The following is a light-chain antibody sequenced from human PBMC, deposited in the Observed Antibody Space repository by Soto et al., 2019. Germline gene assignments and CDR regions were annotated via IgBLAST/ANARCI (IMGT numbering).Light chain of an antibody. CDR1: ETVGTN. CDR2: GSS. V-gene: IGKV3D-15*01. Sequence: IVMTQSPATLSVSLGERVTLSCRASETVGTNLAWYQQRPGQPPRLLIYGSSTRATGISATFSGSGSRTEFTLTISSLQSEDSAIYYCQQYNNWGLSFGGGTRVEIK. J-gene: IGKJ4*01. CDR3: QQYNNWGLS.